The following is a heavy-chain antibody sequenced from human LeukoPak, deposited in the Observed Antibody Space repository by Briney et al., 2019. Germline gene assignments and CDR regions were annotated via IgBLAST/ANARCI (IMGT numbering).Heavy chain of an antibody. CDR3: AREKTAYYYDSSGYYPRTHRWFDL. CDR2: INPSGGST. CDR1: GYTFTSYY. D-gene: IGHD3-22*01. J-gene: IGHJ5*02. Sequence: ASVKVSCKASGYTFTSYYMHWVRQAPGQGLEWMGIINPSGGSTSYAQKFQGRVTMTRDTSTSTVYMELSSLRSEDTAVYYCAREKTAYYYDSSGYYPRTHRWFDLWGQGTLVTVSS. V-gene: IGHV1-46*01.